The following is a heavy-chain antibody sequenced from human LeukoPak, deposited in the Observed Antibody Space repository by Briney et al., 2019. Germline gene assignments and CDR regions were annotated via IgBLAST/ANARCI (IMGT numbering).Heavy chain of an antibody. CDR3: ARDPYSGSYLDAFDI. CDR1: GGSISSYY. J-gene: IGHJ3*02. V-gene: IGHV4-59*01. Sequence: PSETLSLTCTVSGGSISSYYWSWIRQPPGKGLEWIGYIYYSGSTNYNPSLKSRVTISVDTSKNQFSLKLSSVTAADTAVYYCARDPYSGSYLDAFDIWGQGTMVTVSS. CDR2: IYYSGST. D-gene: IGHD1-26*01.